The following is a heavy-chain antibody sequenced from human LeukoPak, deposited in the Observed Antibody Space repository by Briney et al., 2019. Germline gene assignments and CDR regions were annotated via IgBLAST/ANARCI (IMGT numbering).Heavy chain of an antibody. J-gene: IGHJ4*02. CDR2: INIDGSSA. V-gene: IGHV3-74*01. CDR3: ARGRDLDY. Sequence: GGSLRLSCAASGFTFSRYWMYWVRQAPGQGLLWVSNINIDGSSATYADSVRGRFTISRDNAKNTLYLLITSLRADDTAVYYCARGRDLDYWGQGTLVTVSA. CDR1: GFTFSRYW.